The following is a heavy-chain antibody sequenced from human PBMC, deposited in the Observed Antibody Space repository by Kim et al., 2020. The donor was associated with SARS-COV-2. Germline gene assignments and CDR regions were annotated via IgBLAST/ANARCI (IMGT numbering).Heavy chain of an antibody. D-gene: IGHD2-2*01. V-gene: IGHV5-51*01. Sequence: YSPSCQGQVTISADKSISTAYLQWSSLKASDTAMYYCARHGWVPAAMPDYWGQGTLVTVSS. J-gene: IGHJ4*02. CDR3: ARHGWVPAAMPDY.